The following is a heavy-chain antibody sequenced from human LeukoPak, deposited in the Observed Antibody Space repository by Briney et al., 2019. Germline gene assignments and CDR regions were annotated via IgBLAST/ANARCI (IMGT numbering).Heavy chain of an antibody. CDR3: ARAWAMVTGFDY. D-gene: IGHD5-18*01. CDR2: SIPIFGTA. J-gene: IGHJ4*02. CDR1: GGTFSSYA. V-gene: IGHV1-69*01. Sequence: ASVKVSCKASGGTFSSYAISWVRQAPGQGLEWMGGSIPIFGTANYAQKFQGRVTITADESTSTAYMELSSLRSEDTAVYYCARAWAMVTGFDYWGQGTLVTVSS.